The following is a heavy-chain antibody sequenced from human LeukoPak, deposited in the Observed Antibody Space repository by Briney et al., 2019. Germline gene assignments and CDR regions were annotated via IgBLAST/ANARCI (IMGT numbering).Heavy chain of an antibody. D-gene: IGHD6-19*01. Sequence: AGSLRLSCAASGFTFSSYAMHWVRQAPGKGLEWVAVISYDGSNKYYADSVKGRFTISRDNSKNTLYLQMNSLRAEDTAVYYCARENSSGWYNYGMDVWGKGTTVTVSS. J-gene: IGHJ6*04. CDR3: ARENSSGWYNYGMDV. V-gene: IGHV3-30*04. CDR2: ISYDGSNK. CDR1: GFTFSSYA.